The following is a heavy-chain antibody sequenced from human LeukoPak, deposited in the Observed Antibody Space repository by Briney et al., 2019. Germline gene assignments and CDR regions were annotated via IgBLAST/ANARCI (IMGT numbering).Heavy chain of an antibody. CDR3: ARRGVGAAGYFDN. CDR2: INYSGNT. CDR1: GGSISSSSYY. V-gene: IGHV4-39*01. J-gene: IGHJ4*02. D-gene: IGHD1-26*01. Sequence: PSETLSLTCTVSGGSISSSSYYWSWIRQPPGKGLEWIGSINYSGNTYYNPSLKSRVIMSVDTSKNQFSLKLSSVTAADTAVYYCARRGVGAAGYFDNWGQGTLVTVSS.